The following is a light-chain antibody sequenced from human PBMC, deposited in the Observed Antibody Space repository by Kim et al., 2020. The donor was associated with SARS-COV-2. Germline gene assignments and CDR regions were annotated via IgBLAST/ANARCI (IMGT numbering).Light chain of an antibody. CDR2: GKN. Sequence: SSELTQDPAVSVALGQTVRITCQGDSLRRYYASWYQQKPGQAPVLVIYGKNNRPSGIPDRFSGSSSGNTASLTITGAQAEDEADYYCNSRDSSSNHYVFG. J-gene: IGLJ1*01. V-gene: IGLV3-19*01. CDR1: SLRRYY. CDR3: NSRDSSSNHYV.